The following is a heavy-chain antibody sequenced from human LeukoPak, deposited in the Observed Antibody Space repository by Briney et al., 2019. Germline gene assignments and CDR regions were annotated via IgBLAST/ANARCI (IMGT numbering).Heavy chain of an antibody. CDR3: ARVRMSAYYYSSDY. CDR1: GDSINSGGYY. J-gene: IGHJ4*02. Sequence: SETLSLTCSVSGDSINSGGYYWSWIRQLPGTGLEWIGYIYYSGTIYYNPSLKSRVTMSVDTSKNQFSLNLSFVTVADTAIYYCARVRMSAYYYSSDYWGQGTLVTVSS. D-gene: IGHD4-11*01. CDR2: IYYSGTI. V-gene: IGHV4-31*03.